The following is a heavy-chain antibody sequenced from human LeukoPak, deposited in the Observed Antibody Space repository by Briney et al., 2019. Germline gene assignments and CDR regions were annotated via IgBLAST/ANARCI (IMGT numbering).Heavy chain of an antibody. Sequence: AGGSLRLSCAASGFTFGSYEMNWVRQAPGKGLEWVSYISSSGSTIYYADSVKGRFTISRDNAKNSLYLQMNSLRAEDTAVYYCASGLSYSSGWSLDYWGQGTLVTVSS. CDR3: ASGLSYSSGWSLDY. J-gene: IGHJ4*02. CDR2: ISSSGSTI. V-gene: IGHV3-48*03. CDR1: GFTFGSYE. D-gene: IGHD6-19*01.